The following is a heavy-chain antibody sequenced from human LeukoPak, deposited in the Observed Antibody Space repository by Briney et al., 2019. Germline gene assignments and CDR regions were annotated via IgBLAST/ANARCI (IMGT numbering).Heavy chain of an antibody. Sequence: PGGSLRLSCAASGFTFSSYGMHWVRQAPGKGLEWVAVIWFDGSNKNYADSVKGRFTISRDNSKNTVYLQMNSLRAEDTAVYYCARDRQQMDREGYFDLWGRGTLVTVSS. CDR1: GFTFSSYG. D-gene: IGHD6-13*01. CDR3: ARDRQQMDREGYFDL. CDR2: IWFDGSNK. V-gene: IGHV3-33*01. J-gene: IGHJ2*01.